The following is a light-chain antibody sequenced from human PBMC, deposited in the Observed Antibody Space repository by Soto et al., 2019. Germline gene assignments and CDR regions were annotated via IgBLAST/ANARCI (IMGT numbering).Light chain of an antibody. V-gene: IGKV3-20*01. CDR1: QSISGN. Sequence: EIVLTQSPCTLSLSPGERATLSCRASQSISGNLVWYQQKPGQAPRLLIYDASSRATGIPDRFSGSGSGTDFTLTISRLEPEDFAVYYCQQYASSPRTFGQGTKVDIK. J-gene: IGKJ1*01. CDR3: QQYASSPRT. CDR2: DAS.